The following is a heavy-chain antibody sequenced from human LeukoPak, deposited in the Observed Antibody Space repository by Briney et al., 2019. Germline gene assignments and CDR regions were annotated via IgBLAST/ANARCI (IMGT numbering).Heavy chain of an antibody. CDR3: ASWRADCSSTSCYRYYFDY. J-gene: IGHJ4*02. V-gene: IGHV4-39*01. D-gene: IGHD2-2*02. CDR1: GGSISSSGYY. CDR2: IYYSGST. Sequence: PSETLSLTCTVSGGSISSSGYYWGWIRQPPGKGLEWIGSIYYSGSTYYNPSLKSRVTISVDTSKNQFSLKLSSVTAADTAVYYCASWRADCSSTSCYRYYFDYWGQGTLVTVSS.